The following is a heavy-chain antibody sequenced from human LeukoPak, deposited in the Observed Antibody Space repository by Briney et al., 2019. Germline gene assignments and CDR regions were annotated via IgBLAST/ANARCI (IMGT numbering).Heavy chain of an antibody. CDR3: AKTPSYLAARGYFDY. J-gene: IGHJ4*02. V-gene: IGHV3-9*01. CDR1: GFTFDDYA. D-gene: IGHD6-6*01. Sequence: PGGSLRLSCAASGFTFDDYAMHWVRQAPGKGLEWVSGISWNSGSIGYADSVKGRFTISRDNAKNSLYLQMNSLRAEDTALYYCAKTPSYLAARGYFDYWGQGTLVTVSS. CDR2: ISWNSGSI.